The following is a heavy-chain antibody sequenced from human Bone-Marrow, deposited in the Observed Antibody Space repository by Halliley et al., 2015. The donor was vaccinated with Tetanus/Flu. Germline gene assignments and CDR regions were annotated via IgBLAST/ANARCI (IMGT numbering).Heavy chain of an antibody. Sequence: PEKGLEWIGPFPYGGSPNYNPSLRSRVTISGDSSTNHLSLNLYSVTAADTAVYYCARRFDSWGQGILVTVSS. CDR3: ARRFDS. CDR2: FPYGGSP. J-gene: IGHJ5*01. V-gene: IGHV4-61*03.